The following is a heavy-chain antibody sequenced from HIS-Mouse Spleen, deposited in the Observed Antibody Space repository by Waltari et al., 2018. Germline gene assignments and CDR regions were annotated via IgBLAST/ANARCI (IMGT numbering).Heavy chain of an antibody. V-gene: IGHV3-30-3*01. J-gene: IGHJ4*02. CDR3: ASDHIAALDY. Sequence: QVQLVESGGGGVQPGRSLRLSCAASGFTFSSYAMHWVRQAPGKGMEWVAVISYDGSNKYYADSVKGRFTISRDNSKNTLYLQMNSLRAEDTAVYYCASDHIAALDYWGQGTLVTVSS. CDR2: ISYDGSNK. D-gene: IGHD6-6*01. CDR1: GFTFSSYA.